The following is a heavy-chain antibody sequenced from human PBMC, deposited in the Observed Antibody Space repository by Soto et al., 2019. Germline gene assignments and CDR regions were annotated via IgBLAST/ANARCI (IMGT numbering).Heavy chain of an antibody. CDR1: GFTFSSYA. D-gene: IGHD5-18*01. V-gene: IGHV3-30-3*01. J-gene: IGHJ6*02. CDR3: ARAGYSYGSPYYYYYYGMDV. CDR2: ISYDGSNK. Sequence: GGSLRLSCAASGFTFSSYAMHWVRQAPGKGLEWVAVISYDGSNKYYADSVKGRFTISRENSKNTLYLQMNSLRAEDTAVYYCARAGYSYGSPYYYYYYGMDVWGQGTTVTVSS.